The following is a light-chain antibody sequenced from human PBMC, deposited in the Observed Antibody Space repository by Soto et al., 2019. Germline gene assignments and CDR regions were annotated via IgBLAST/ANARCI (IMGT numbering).Light chain of an antibody. J-gene: IGLJ1*01. CDR3: SSYAGSTVLYV. CDR2: EVT. V-gene: IGLV2-8*01. CDR1: SSDVGLYNY. Sequence: QSVLTQPPSASRSPGQSVTISCTGTSSDVGLYNYVSWYQHHPGKAPKLVIYEVTKRPSGVPDRFSGSKSGNTATLTVSGLQPDDEADYYCSSYAGSTVLYVFGTGTKVTVL.